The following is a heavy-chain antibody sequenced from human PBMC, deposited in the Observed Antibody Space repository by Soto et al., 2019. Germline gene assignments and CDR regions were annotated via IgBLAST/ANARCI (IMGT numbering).Heavy chain of an antibody. CDR1: GFTFSNAW. V-gene: IGHV3-15*07. J-gene: IGHJ3*02. CDR3: TTDLFYSQAYMTTFFDAFDI. Sequence: EVQLVESGGGLVKPGGSLRLSCAASGFTFSNAWMNWVRQAPGKGLEWVGRIKSKTDGGTTDYAAPVKGRFTISRDDSKNTLYLQMNSLKTEDTAVYYCTTDLFYSQAYMTTFFDAFDIWGQGTMVTVSS. CDR2: IKSKTDGGTT. D-gene: IGHD4-4*01.